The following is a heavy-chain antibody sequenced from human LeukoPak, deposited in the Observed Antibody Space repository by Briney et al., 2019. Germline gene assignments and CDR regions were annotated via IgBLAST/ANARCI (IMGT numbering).Heavy chain of an antibody. CDR2: IYGRAST. CDR1: GYSLGKNYY. D-gene: IGHD3-3*01. CDR3: ARYDSRGSASTKFDY. V-gene: IGHV4-38-2*01. Sequence: SETLSLTCAVSGYSLGKNYYWGWLRPSPGKGLEWIGRIYGRASTSYNPSLMNRVTMSVDTSKNHFSLQLTSVTAADRGVYYCARYDSRGSASTKFDYWGPGIQVTVP. J-gene: IGHJ4*02.